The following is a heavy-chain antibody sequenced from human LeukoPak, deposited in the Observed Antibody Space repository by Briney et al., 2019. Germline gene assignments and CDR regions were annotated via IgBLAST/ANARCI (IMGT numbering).Heavy chain of an antibody. CDR2: ISGRGGRT. V-gene: IGHV3-23*01. Sequence: GGSLRLSCAASGFTFTNYDISWVRQAPGKGLDWVSGISGRGGRTYYVDSVKGRFTISRDNSKNTLYLQMNSLRAEDTAVYYCANGEHQPTLSFDYWGQGTLVTVSS. CDR3: ANGEHQPTLSFDY. CDR1: GFTFTNYD. J-gene: IGHJ4*02. D-gene: IGHD3-10*01.